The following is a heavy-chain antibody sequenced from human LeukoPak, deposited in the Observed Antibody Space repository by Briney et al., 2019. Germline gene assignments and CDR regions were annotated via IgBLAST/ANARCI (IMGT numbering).Heavy chain of an antibody. D-gene: IGHD6-19*01. Sequence: PSETLSLTCTVSGGSITSHYWTWVRQPPGRVLEWIGYVYYTGGTNYNPSLTSRVIISVDTSKNQFSLNLNSVTAADTAVYYCARGAVDYLYYMDVWGKGTTVTVSS. J-gene: IGHJ6*03. CDR2: VYYTGGT. CDR3: ARGAVDYLYYMDV. V-gene: IGHV4-59*11. CDR1: GGSITSHY.